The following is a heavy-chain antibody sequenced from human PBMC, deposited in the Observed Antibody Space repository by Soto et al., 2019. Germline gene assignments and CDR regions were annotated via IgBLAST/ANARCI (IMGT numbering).Heavy chain of an antibody. V-gene: IGHV3-23*01. Sequence: LRLSCAASGFTFSSYAMSWVRQAPGKGLEWVSAISGSGGSTYYADSVKGRFTISRDNSKSTLYLQMNSLRAEDTAVYYCAKDLWEMATGIDYWGQGTLVTVSS. CDR2: ISGSGGST. CDR3: AKDLWEMATGIDY. CDR1: GFTFSSYA. J-gene: IGHJ4*02. D-gene: IGHD1-26*01.